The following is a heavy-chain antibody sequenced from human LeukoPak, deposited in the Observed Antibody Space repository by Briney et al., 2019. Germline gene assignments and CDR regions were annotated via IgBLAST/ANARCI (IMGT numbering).Heavy chain of an antibody. J-gene: IGHJ4*02. V-gene: IGHV4-59*01. CDR1: GGSISSYY. CDR3: ARGDSSSSGVYFDY. CDR2: IYYSGST. Sequence: SETLSLTCTVSGGSISSYYWSWIRQPPGKGLEWTGYIYYSGSTNYNPSLKSRVTISVDTSKNQFSLKLSSVTAADTAVYYCARGDSSSSGVYFDYWGQGTLVTVSS. D-gene: IGHD6-6*01.